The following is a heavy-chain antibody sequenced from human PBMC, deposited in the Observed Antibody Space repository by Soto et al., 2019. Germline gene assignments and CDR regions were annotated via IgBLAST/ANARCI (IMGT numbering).Heavy chain of an antibody. J-gene: IGHJ4*02. CDR3: IGTYSGSSMRFDY. CDR1: GFTFSNAW. Sequence: EVQLEESGGGLVKPGGSLRLSCAASGFTFSNAWMTWVRQAPGKGLEWVGRVKSKTDGGTIDYAAPVKDRFTISRDDSKNTLYLQMNSLKTEDTAVYYCIGTYSGSSMRFDYWGQGTLVTVSS. CDR2: VKSKTDGGTI. D-gene: IGHD5-12*01. V-gene: IGHV3-15*01.